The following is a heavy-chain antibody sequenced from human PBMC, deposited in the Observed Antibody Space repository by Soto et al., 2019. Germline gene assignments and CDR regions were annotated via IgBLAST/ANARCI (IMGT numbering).Heavy chain of an antibody. CDR2: HNGYNGQT. CDR1: ANTFSTSL. V-gene: IGHV1-3*01. J-gene: IGHJ5*02. Sequence: ASVKVSCKASANTFSTSLVHWVRQVHGQGLEWMGWHNGYNGQTEYSQKFPGRVTITRDTSAKTAYLELRSLTSEDTAVYYCAGPHDRAGLGTWGQGTLVTVSS. CDR3: AGPHDRAGLGT. D-gene: IGHD1-1*01.